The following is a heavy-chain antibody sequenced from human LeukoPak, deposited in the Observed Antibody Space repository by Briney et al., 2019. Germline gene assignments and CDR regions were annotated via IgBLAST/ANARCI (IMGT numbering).Heavy chain of an antibody. CDR2: IYYSGST. D-gene: IGHD2-2*01. CDR1: GGSISSYY. V-gene: IGHV4-59*01. J-gene: IGHJ5*02. CDR3: ARDRSCSSTSCQRLGYWFDP. Sequence: MPSETLSITCTVSGGSISSYYWSWIRQPPGKGLEWIGYIYYSGSTNYNPSLKSRVTISVDTSKNQFSLKLSSVTAADTAVYYCARDRSCSSTSCQRLGYWFDPWGQGTLVTVSS.